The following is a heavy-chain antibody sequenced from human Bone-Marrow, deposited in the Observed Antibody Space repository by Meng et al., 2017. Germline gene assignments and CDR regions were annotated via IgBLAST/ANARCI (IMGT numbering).Heavy chain of an antibody. CDR2: FHHSGTT. J-gene: IGHJ4*02. CDR3: ADSPGWWRIDS. Sequence: QGPLQGSGPGMVKPSGTLSLTCGVSGASVSSGYWWTWVRQPPGKGLEWIGEFHHSGTTNYNPSLRSRVTISVDTSKNQFSLRLTSVTAADTAVYYCADSPGWWRIDSWGQGTLVTVSS. CDR1: GASVSSGYW. V-gene: IGHV4-4*02. D-gene: IGHD6-19*01.